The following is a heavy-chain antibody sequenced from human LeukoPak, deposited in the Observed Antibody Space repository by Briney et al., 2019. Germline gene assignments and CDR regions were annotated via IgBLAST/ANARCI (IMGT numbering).Heavy chain of an antibody. CDR3: ATGKLDASGFDFMLPF. D-gene: IGHD5-12*01. CDR2: FSRDGINT. CDR1: GFTFSSSP. Sequence: GSLRLSCAASGFTFSSSPMHWVRQAPGKGLEWLAVFSRDGINTYYTDSVKGRFTISRDNSKNIFYLQMNSLRIEDTAIYYCATGKLDASGFDFMLPFWGQGTLVSVSS. V-gene: IGHV3-30*10. J-gene: IGHJ4*02.